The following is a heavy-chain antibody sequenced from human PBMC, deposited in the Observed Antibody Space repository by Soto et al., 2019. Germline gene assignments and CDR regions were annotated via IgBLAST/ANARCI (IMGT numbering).Heavy chain of an antibody. CDR1: GYTFTTHA. CDR3: AREHMAAGGHLDD. V-gene: IGHV1-3*01. D-gene: IGHD6-13*01. CDR2: INAGNGNT. J-gene: IGHJ4*02. Sequence: GASVKVSCKASGYTFTTHAMHWVRQAPGQRLEWMGWINAGNGNTKYSQKFQGRVTITRDTSASTAYMELKSLRSEDTAVYYCAREHMAAGGHLDDWGQGTLVIVSS.